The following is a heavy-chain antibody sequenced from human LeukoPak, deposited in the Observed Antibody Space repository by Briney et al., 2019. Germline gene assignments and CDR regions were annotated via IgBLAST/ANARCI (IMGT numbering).Heavy chain of an antibody. Sequence: SQTLSLTCAISGDSVSSNSAAWNWIRQSPSRGLEWLGRTYYRSKWYNDYAVSVKSRITINPDTSKNQFSLQLNSVAAADTAVYYCARGNVKQLVQGFDYWGQGTLVTVSS. CDR2: TYYRSKWYN. J-gene: IGHJ4*02. D-gene: IGHD6-13*01. V-gene: IGHV6-1*01. CDR3: ARGNVKQLVQGFDY. CDR1: GDSVSSNSAA.